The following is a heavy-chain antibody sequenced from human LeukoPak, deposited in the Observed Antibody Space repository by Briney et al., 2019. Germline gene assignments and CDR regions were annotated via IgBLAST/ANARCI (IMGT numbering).Heavy chain of an antibody. CDR2: ISGSGSST. CDR3: AKCGFSSSWSNYYYYYMDV. J-gene: IGHJ6*03. D-gene: IGHD6-13*01. CDR1: GFTFSSYA. V-gene: IGHV3-23*01. Sequence: GGSLRLSCAASGFTFSSYAMSWVRQAPGKGLEWVSAISGSGSSTYYADSVKGRFTISRDNSKNTLYLQMNSLRAEDTAVYYCAKCGFSSSWSNYYYYYMDVWGKGTTVTVSS.